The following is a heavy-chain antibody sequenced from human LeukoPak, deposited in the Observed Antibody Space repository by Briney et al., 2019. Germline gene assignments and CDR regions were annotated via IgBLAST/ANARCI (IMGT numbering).Heavy chain of an antibody. CDR1: GYTFTSYY. D-gene: IGHD3-22*01. J-gene: IGHJ4*02. Sequence: GASVKVSCKASGYTFTSYYMHWVRQTPGQGLEWLGGIIPVFGTTTYAQEFQDKVTMTADKSTNTAYLQISSLTSDDTAVYYCARCSPGDSSNFYAVLQYWGQGTQVTVST. CDR3: ARCSPGDSSNFYAVLQY. CDR2: IIPVFGTT. V-gene: IGHV1-69*06.